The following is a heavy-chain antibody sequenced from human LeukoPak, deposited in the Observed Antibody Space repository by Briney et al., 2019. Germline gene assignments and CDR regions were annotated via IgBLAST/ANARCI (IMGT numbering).Heavy chain of an antibody. CDR2: INPNSGGT. D-gene: IGHD3-3*01. CDR3: ARGTIFGVNHYYYYMDV. CDR1: GYTFTGYY. J-gene: IGHJ6*03. V-gene: IGHV1-2*02. Sequence: EASVKVSCKASGYTFTGYYMHWVRQAPGQGLEWMGWINPNSGGTNYAQKFQGRVTMTRDASISTAYMEMRSLRSDDTAVYYCARGTIFGVNHYYYYMDVWGKGTTVTVSS.